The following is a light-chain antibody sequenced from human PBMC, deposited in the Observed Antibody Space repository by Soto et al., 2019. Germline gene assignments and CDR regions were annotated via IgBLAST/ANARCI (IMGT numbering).Light chain of an antibody. CDR3: GTWDNTLRGGV. J-gene: IGLJ3*02. Sequence: QSVLTQPPSVSAAPGQKVTISCSGSSSNIGNNYVSWYQQFPGTAPKLLIHENNKRPSRIPDRFSGSKSGTSATLDITGLQPGDEADYYCGTWDNTLRGGVFCGGTKLTVL. CDR2: ENN. V-gene: IGLV1-51*02. CDR1: SSNIGNNY.